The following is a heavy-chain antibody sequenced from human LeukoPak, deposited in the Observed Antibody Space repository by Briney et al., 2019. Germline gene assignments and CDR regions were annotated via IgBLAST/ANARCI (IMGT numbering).Heavy chain of an antibody. CDR1: GGSISSYY. CDR3: ARRAAAGTSPFDY. Sequence: SETLSLTCTVSGGSISSYYWSWIRQPPGKGLEYIGYIYTSGSTNFNPSLKSRVTISVDTSKNQFSLKLISVTAADTAVYYCARRAAAGTSPFDYWGQGTLVTVSS. V-gene: IGHV4-4*09. D-gene: IGHD6-13*01. CDR2: IYTSGST. J-gene: IGHJ4*02.